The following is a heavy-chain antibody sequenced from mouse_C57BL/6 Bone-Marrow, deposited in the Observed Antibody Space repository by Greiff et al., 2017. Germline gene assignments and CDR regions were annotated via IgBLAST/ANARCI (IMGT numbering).Heavy chain of an antibody. J-gene: IGHJ2*01. D-gene: IGHD1-1*01. CDR3: TRSHYYGSSYLYFDY. V-gene: IGHV1-5*01. Sequence: VQLKESGTVLARPGASVKMSCKTSGYTFTSYWMHWVKQRPGQGLEWIGAIYPGNSDTSYNQKFKGKAKLTAVPSASTAYMELSSLTNEDSAVYYCTRSHYYGSSYLYFDYWGQGTTLTVSS. CDR1: GYTFTSYW. CDR2: IYPGNSDT.